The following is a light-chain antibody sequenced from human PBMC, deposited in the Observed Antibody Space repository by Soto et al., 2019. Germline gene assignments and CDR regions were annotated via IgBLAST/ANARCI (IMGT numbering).Light chain of an antibody. CDR2: KAS. V-gene: IGKV1-5*03. J-gene: IGKJ2*01. CDR3: QQYSSLYT. CDR1: QSISSW. Sequence: DIQMTQSPSTLSASVGDRVSITCRASQSISSWLAWYQQKPGKAPNLLIYKASSLESGVPSRFSGSGSGTEFTLTISSLQPDDIATYYCQQYSSLYTFGQGTKVDIK.